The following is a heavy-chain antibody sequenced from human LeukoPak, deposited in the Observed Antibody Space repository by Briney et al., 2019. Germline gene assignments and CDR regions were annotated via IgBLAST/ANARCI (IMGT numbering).Heavy chain of an antibody. V-gene: IGHV1-18*01. J-gene: IGHJ5*02. D-gene: IGHD6-6*01. CDR2: ISAYNGNT. CDR1: GYTFTTYG. Sequence: ASVKVSCKASGYTFTTYGISWVRQAPGQGLEWMGWISAYNGNTNYAQKLQGRVTMTTGTSTSTAYMELRSLRSGDTAVYYCARDMIAARPNRFDPWGQGTLVTVSS. CDR3: ARDMIAARPNRFDP.